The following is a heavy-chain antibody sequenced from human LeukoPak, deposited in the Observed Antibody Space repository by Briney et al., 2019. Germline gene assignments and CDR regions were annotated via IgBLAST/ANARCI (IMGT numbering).Heavy chain of an antibody. Sequence: GASVKVSCKASGYTFTSYGINWVRQATGQGLEWMGWMNPNSGNTGYAQKFQGRVTITGNTSISTAYMELSSLRSEDTAVYYCARGRRRYSSSSYYFDYWGQGTLVTVSS. CDR1: GYTFTSYG. CDR3: ARGRRRYSSSSYYFDY. V-gene: IGHV1-8*03. D-gene: IGHD6-6*01. J-gene: IGHJ4*02. CDR2: MNPNSGNT.